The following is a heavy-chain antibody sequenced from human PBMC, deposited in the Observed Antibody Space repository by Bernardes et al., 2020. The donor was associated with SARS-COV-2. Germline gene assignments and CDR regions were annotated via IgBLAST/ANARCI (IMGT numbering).Heavy chain of an antibody. J-gene: IGHJ5*02. CDR2: IYTSGST. D-gene: IGHD1-20*01. Sequence: SESLSLTCTVSGGSISSGSYYWSWLLQPAGKGLEWIGRIYTSGSTNYNPSLKSRVTISVDTSKNQFSLKLSSVTAADTAVYYCAREDPYKDWFDPWGQGTLVTVSS. CDR3: AREDPYKDWFDP. CDR1: GGSISSGSYY. V-gene: IGHV4-61*02.